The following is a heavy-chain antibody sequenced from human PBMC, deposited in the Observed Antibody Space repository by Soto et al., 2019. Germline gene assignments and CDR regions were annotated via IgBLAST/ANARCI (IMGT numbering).Heavy chain of an antibody. Sequence: QVQLQESGPGLVKPSETLSLTCTVSGGSISSYYWSWIRQPPGKGLEWIGYIYYNGSTNYNPSLKRRVTISGDPSKNQLSLELSFVTAADTAVYYCARGGSGDPCAFDIWGQGTIVTVSS. V-gene: IGHV4-59*01. D-gene: IGHD2-15*01. CDR2: IYYNGST. J-gene: IGHJ3*02. CDR3: ARGGSGDPCAFDI. CDR1: GGSISSYY.